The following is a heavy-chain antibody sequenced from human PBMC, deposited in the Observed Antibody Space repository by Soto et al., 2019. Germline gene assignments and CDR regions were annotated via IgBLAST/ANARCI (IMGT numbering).Heavy chain of an antibody. J-gene: IGHJ6*02. D-gene: IGHD1-26*01. CDR2: IWYDGSNK. CDR1: GFTFSSYG. Sequence: SLRLSCAASGFTFSSYGMHWVRQAPGKGLEWVAVIWYDGSNKYYADSVKGRFTISRDNSKNTLYLQMNSLRAEDTAVYYCARDSQSYYADKYYYYGMDVWGQGTTVNVS. CDR3: ARDSQSYYADKYYYYGMDV. V-gene: IGHV3-33*01.